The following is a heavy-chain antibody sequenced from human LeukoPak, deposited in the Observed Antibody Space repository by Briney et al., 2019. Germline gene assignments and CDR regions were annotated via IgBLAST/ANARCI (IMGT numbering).Heavy chain of an antibody. CDR3: ARDPPPGGSYLYYYYGMDV. Sequence: HXGSTYYNPSLKSRVTISVDRSKTQFSLKLSSVTAADTAVYYCARDPPPGGSYLYYYYGMDVWGQGTTVTVSS. CDR2: HXGST. V-gene: IGHV4-30-2*01. D-gene: IGHD1-26*01. J-gene: IGHJ6*02.